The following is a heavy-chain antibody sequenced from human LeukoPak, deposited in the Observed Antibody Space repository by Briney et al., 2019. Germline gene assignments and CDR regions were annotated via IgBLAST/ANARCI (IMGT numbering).Heavy chain of an antibody. CDR2: IYSSGST. V-gene: IGHV4-59*01. CDR3: ARAVGNWFDP. CDR1: GGSISSYY. J-gene: IGHJ5*02. Sequence: PSETLSLTCTVSGGSISSYYWSWIRQPPGKGLEWIGYIYSSGSTNYNPSLKSRVTISVDTSKNQFSLKLSSVTAADTAVYYCARAVGNWFDPWGQGTLVTVSS. D-gene: IGHD3-3*01.